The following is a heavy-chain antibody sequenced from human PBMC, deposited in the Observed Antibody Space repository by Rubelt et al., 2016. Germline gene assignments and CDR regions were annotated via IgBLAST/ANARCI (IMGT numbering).Heavy chain of an antibody. CDR1: GFTFSSYA. CDR3: ARVPYGDYVWGLLGY. D-gene: IGHD3-16*01. CDR2: ISYDGSNK. J-gene: IGHJ4*02. V-gene: IGHV3-30*04. Sequence: RSLRLSCAASGFTFSSYAMHWVRQAPGKGLEWVAVISYDGSNKYYADSVKGRFTISRDNSKNTLYLQMNSLRDEDTAVYYCARVPYGDYVWGLLGYWGQGTLVTVSS.